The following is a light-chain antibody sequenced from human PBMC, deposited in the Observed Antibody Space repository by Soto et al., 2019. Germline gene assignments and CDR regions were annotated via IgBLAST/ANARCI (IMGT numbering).Light chain of an antibody. Sequence: QSALTQPASVSGSPGQSITISCTGTSSDVGGYNYVSWYQQHPGKAPKLMIYDVSNRPSGVSNRFSGSKSGNTASLTISGLQAEDEAEYYCSSYKSRSTVVVVFGGGPKGPS. CDR1: SSDVGGYNY. CDR2: DVS. J-gene: IGLJ2*01. V-gene: IGLV2-14*01. CDR3: SSYKSRSTVVVV.